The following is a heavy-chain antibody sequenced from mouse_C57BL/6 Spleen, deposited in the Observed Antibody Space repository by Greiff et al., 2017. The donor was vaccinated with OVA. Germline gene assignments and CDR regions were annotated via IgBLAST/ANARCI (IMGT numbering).Heavy chain of an antibody. D-gene: IGHD2-3*01. J-gene: IGHJ3*01. V-gene: IGHV1-69*01. CDR1: GYTFTSYW. CDR2: IDPSDSYT. Sequence: QVQLQQPGAELVMPGASVKLSCKASGYTFTSYWMHWVKQRPGQGLEWIGEIDPSDSYTNYNQKFKGKSTLTVDKSSSTAYMQLSSLTSEDSAVYYCARYLDGYNGGFAYWGQGTLVTVSA. CDR3: ARYLDGYNGGFAY.